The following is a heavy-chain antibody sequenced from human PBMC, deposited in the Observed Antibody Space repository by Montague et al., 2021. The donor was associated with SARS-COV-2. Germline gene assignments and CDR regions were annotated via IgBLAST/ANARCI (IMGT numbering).Heavy chain of an antibody. CDR3: AKQTGAGAIVYWYFDL. D-gene: IGHD6-25*01. CDR2: IFGSGAGT. CDR1: GFSFNNYG. J-gene: IGHJ2*01. V-gene: IGHV3-23*01. Sequence: SLRLSCAASGFSFNNYGMHWVRQPPGKGLEWVSSIFGSGAGTYYADSVQGRFTISRDNSRNTLYLQMNSLRAEDTAKYYCAKQTGAGAIVYWYFDLWGRGTVVSVSS.